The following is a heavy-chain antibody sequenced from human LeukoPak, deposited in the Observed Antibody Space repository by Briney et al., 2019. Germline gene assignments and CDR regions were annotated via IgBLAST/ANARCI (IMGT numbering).Heavy chain of an antibody. CDR1: GGSISSYY. V-gene: IGHV4-59*01. J-gene: IGHJ6*02. Sequence: SETLSLTCTVTGGSISSYYWSWIRQPPGKGLEWIGYIYYSGSTNYNPSLKSRVTISVDTSKNQFSLKLSSVTAADTAVYYCARLNYGDYFMDYYYGMDVWGQGTTVTVSS. CDR2: IYYSGST. CDR3: ARLNYGDYFMDYYYGMDV. D-gene: IGHD4-17*01.